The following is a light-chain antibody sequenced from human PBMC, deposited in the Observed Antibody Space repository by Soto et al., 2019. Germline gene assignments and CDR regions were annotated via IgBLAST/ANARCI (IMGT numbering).Light chain of an antibody. J-gene: IGKJ2*03. CDR3: QQLNSYPYG. V-gene: IGKV1-9*01. CDR1: QGISSY. Sequence: DIQLTQSPSFLSASVRDRVTITCRASQGISSYLAWYQQKPGKAPKLLIYAASTLQSGVPSRFSGSGSGTEFTLTISSLQPEDFATYYCQQLNSYPYGFGQGTKLEIK. CDR2: AAS.